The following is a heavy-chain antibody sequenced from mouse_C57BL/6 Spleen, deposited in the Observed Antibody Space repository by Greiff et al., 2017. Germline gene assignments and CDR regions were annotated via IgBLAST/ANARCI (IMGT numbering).Heavy chain of an antibody. J-gene: IGHJ2*01. V-gene: IGHV2-9-1*01. CDR3: ARHDGYYLYYFDY. Sequence: VQGVESGPGLVAPSPSLSITCTVSGFSLTSYAISWVRQPPGKGLEWLGVIWTGGGTNYNSALKSRLSISKDNSKSQVFLKMNSLQTDDTAKYYCARHDGYYLYYFDYWGQGTTLTVSS. CDR1: GFSLTSYA. D-gene: IGHD2-3*01. CDR2: IWTGGGT.